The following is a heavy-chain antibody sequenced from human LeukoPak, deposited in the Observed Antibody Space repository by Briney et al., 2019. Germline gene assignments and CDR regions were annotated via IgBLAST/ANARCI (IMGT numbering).Heavy chain of an antibody. J-gene: IGHJ4*02. CDR3: GSRRTAMFGVIKGPNDY. CDR2: INHSGSP. CDR1: GGSFSDYY. V-gene: IGHV4-34*01. Sequence: ETLSLTCAVYGGSFSDYYWTWIRQPPGKGLEWIGEINHSGSPNNNPSLKSRVSISFDTSKNQFSLKLTSVTAADTAVYYCGSRRTAMFGVIKGPNDYWGQGTLVTVSS. D-gene: IGHD3-3*01.